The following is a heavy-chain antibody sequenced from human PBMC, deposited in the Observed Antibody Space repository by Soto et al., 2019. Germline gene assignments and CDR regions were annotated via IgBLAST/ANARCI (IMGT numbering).Heavy chain of an antibody. J-gene: IGHJ4*02. CDR3: AKHRKAASGLGY. V-gene: IGHV3-23*01. CDR1: VFTFSSYA. CDR2: ISGSGGST. Sequence: QPWWSLRLSCAASVFTFSSYAMSWFRQAPGKGLEWVSAISGSGGSTYYADSVKGRFTISRDNSKNTLYLQMNSLRAEDTAVYYCAKHRKAASGLGYWGQGTLVTVSS. D-gene: IGHD2-15*01.